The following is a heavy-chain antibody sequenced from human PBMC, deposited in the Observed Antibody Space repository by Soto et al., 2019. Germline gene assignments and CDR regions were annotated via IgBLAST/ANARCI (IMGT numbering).Heavy chain of an antibody. CDR3: ARDFQFSGWTSTFDY. D-gene: IGHD6-19*01. Sequence: GGSLRLSCAASGFTFSSYWMHWVRQAPGKGLVWVSRINSDGSSTSYADSVKGRFTISRDNAKNTLYLQMNSLRAEDTAVYYCARDFQFSGWTSTFDYWGQGTLVTVSS. V-gene: IGHV3-74*01. CDR2: INSDGSST. CDR1: GFTFSSYW. J-gene: IGHJ4*02.